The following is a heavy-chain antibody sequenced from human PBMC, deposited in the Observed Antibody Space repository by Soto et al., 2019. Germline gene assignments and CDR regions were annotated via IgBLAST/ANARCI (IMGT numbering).Heavy chain of an antibody. V-gene: IGHV3-30-3*01. J-gene: IGHJ4*02. CDR3: ASGFDDSSDYYSPPRF. Sequence: QVQLVESGGGVVQPGRSLRLSCAASGFTFSSYAMYWVRQAPGKGLEWVAVISYDGSNKNYADSVKGRFTISRDNSKNTLYRQMNSLRPEATAVYYCASGFDDSSDYYSPPRFWGQGTLVTVSS. CDR2: ISYDGSNK. D-gene: IGHD3-22*01. CDR1: GFTFSSYA.